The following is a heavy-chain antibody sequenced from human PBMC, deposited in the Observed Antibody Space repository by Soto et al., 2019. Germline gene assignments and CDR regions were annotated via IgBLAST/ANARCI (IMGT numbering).Heavy chain of an antibody. V-gene: IGHV1-69*02. CDR1: GGTFSNYT. Sequence: QVQLVQSGAEVKKPGSSVKVSCKASGGTFSNYTISWVRQAPGQGLEWKGRIIPILNIANYAQKFQGRVTITADKSTSTTYMELSSLRSEDTAVYYCARVSEMGTATNGYYYHMDVWGKGTTVTVPS. D-gene: IGHD4-17*01. J-gene: IGHJ6*03. CDR3: ARVSEMGTATNGYYYHMDV. CDR2: IIPILNIA.